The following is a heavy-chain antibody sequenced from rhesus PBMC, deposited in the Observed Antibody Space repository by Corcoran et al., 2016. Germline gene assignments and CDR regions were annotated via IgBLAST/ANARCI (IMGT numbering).Heavy chain of an antibody. CDR1: GGSISSNY. CDR3: ASRRYSSWLNAFDF. V-gene: IGHV4-147*01. J-gene: IGHJ3*01. CDR2: SYGGSGST. Sequence: QVQLQESGPGLVKPSETLSLTCAVSGGSISSNYWSWIRQSPGKGLEWIGYSYGGSGSTSYNPSLKSRVTISTDTSKNQFSRKLSSVTAADTAVYYCASRRYSSWLNAFDFWGQGLRVTVSS. D-gene: IGHD6-13*01.